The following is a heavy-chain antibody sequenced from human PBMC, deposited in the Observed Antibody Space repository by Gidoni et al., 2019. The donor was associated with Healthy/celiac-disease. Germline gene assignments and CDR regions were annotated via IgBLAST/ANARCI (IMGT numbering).Heavy chain of an antibody. J-gene: IGHJ4*02. CDR1: GFSLSTSGVG. V-gene: IGHV2-5*01. CDR2: IYWNDDK. CDR3: AHRPWRGYSRPFDY. D-gene: IGHD3-3*01. Sequence: QITLKESGPTLVKPTQTLTLTCTFSGFSLSTSGVGVGWIRQPPGKALEWLALIYWNDDKRYSPSLKSRLTITKDTSKNQVVLTMTNMDPVDTATYYCAHRPWRGYSRPFDYWGQGTLVTVSS.